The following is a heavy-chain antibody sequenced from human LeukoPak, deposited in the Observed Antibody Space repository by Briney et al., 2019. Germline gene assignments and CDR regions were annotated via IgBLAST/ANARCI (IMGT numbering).Heavy chain of an antibody. J-gene: IGHJ5*02. Sequence: ASVNVSCKASGYSFTDYYMHWVRQAPAQGLEWVGWINPNSGGTNYAQTFQGRVTMTRDTSINTVYMELSRLTSDDTAVHYCARGEYNYGRDWFDPWGQGTLVTVSS. V-gene: IGHV1-2*02. CDR2: INPNSGGT. CDR1: GYSFTDYY. CDR3: ARGEYNYGRDWFDP. D-gene: IGHD5-18*01.